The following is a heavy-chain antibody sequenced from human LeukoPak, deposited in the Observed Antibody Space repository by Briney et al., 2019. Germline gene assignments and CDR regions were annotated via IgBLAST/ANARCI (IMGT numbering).Heavy chain of an antibody. Sequence: GGSLRLSCAASGYTFSNAWMSWVRQAPGKGLEWVGRIKSKTDGGTTDYAAPVKGRFTISRDDSKNTLYLQMNSLKTEDTAVYSCTTDPYPYYYDSSGYSEDYYYYGMDVWGQGTTVTVSS. V-gene: IGHV3-15*01. CDR2: IKSKTDGGTT. J-gene: IGHJ6*02. CDR1: GYTFSNAW. CDR3: TTDPYPYYYDSSGYSEDYYYYGMDV. D-gene: IGHD3-22*01.